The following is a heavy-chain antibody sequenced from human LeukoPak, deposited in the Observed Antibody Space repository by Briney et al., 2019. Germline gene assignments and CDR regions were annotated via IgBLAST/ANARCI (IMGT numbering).Heavy chain of an antibody. V-gene: IGHV3-74*01. CDR3: ARSSTPGTDAFDI. CDR1: GFTFSSYW. J-gene: IGHJ3*02. Sequence: GGSLRLSCAASGFTFSSYWMPWVRQAPGKGLVWVSRINSDGSSTSYADSVKGRFTISRDNAKNTLYVQMNSLRAEDTAVYYCARSSTPGTDAFDIWGQGTMVTVSS. D-gene: IGHD6-13*01. CDR2: INSDGSST.